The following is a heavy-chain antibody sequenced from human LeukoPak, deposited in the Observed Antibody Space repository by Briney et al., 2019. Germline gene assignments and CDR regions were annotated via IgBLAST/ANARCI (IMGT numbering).Heavy chain of an antibody. Sequence: SETLSLTCTVSGGSISSYFWSWIRQPPGKGLEWIGYIYYSGSTNYNPSLKSRVTISVDTSKNQFSLKLTSVTAADTAVYYCAARGGVGATRAFDIWGQGTMVTVSS. J-gene: IGHJ3*02. CDR2: IYYSGST. CDR3: AARGGVGATRAFDI. V-gene: IGHV4-59*01. D-gene: IGHD1-26*01. CDR1: GGSISSYF.